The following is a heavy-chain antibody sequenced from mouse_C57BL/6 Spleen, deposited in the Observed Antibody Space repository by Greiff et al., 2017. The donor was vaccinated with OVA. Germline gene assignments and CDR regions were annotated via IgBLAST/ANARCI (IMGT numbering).Heavy chain of an antibody. D-gene: IGHD1-1*01. CDR1: GYTFTDYN. Sequence: EVQLQQSGPELVKPGASVKIPCKASGYTFTDYNMDWVKQSHGKSLEWIGDINPNNGGTIYNQKFKGKATLTVDKSSSTAYMELRSLTSEDTAVYYCARWYYGSSRNWYFDVWGTGTTVTVSS. CDR3: ARWYYGSSRNWYFDV. CDR2: INPNNGGT. J-gene: IGHJ1*03. V-gene: IGHV1-18*01.